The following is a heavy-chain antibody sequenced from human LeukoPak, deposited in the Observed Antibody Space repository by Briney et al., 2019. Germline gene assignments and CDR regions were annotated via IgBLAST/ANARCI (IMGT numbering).Heavy chain of an antibody. V-gene: IGHV4-59*08. CDR3: ARQVRDSRGPWYYFES. CDR2: NNSRGLTRGST. J-gene: IGHJ4*02. Sequence: PSETLSLTCTVSGGSLSSYYWSWIRQPPGKGLEWIGYNNSRGLTRGSTNYNPSRKSRVTISVDTSKNQFSLKLSSVTAADTAVYHCARQVRDSRGPWYYFESWGQGNLVTVSS. D-gene: IGHD3-22*01. CDR1: GGSLSSYY.